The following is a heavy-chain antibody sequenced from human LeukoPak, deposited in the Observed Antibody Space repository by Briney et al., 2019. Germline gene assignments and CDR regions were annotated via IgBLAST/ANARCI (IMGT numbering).Heavy chain of an antibody. V-gene: IGHV3-48*04. Sequence: GGSLRLSCEASGFSFSTYAMNWVRQAPGKGLEWASHISSGSATTFYADSVKGRFTISRDNTRNSLSLQMNDLRAEDTAVYYCARDRGSTTMVRGVNHYWGHGTLVTVSS. J-gene: IGHJ4*01. CDR2: ISSGSATT. D-gene: IGHD3-10*01. CDR1: GFSFSTYA. CDR3: ARDRGSTTMVRGVNHY.